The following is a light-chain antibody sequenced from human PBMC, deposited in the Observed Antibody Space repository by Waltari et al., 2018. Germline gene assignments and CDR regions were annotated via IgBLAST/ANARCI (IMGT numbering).Light chain of an antibody. CDR1: QTLSGSW. V-gene: IGKV3-20*01. CDR2: GAS. CDR3: QQYDGSSVT. J-gene: IGKJ4*01. Sequence: EIVLTQSPGSLSLSPGERATLSCRASQTLSGSWLTWYQQKPGQAPRLLIYGASSRATAIPDRFSGSGSGTDFTLTISRLEREDFAVYYCQQYDGSSVTFGGGTKVEIK.